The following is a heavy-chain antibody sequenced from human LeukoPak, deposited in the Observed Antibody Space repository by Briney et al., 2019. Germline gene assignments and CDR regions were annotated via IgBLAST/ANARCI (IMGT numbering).Heavy chain of an antibody. Sequence: PSETLSLTCGVSGGSISSTNWWTWVRQPPGEGLEWIGEVHLSGRTNYNPSLESRVTMSVDMSENHISLKLASVTAADTAVYYCAREGGPYRPLDYSGQGTLVTVSS. V-gene: IGHV4-4*02. CDR3: AREGGPYRPLDY. CDR1: GGSISSTNW. J-gene: IGHJ4*02. CDR2: VHLSGRT.